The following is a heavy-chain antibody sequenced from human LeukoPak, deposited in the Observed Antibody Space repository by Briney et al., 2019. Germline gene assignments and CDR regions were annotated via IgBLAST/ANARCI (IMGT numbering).Heavy chain of an antibody. J-gene: IGHJ4*02. CDR1: GFTFSSYA. Sequence: PGGSLRLSCAASGFTFSSYAMSWVRQAPGKGLEWVSAISGSSGTTYYADSVKGRFTISRDSSKNTLYLQMNSLRAEDTAVYYCAKDIFIRSWYFDYWGQGTLVTVSS. CDR3: AKDIFIRSWYFDY. V-gene: IGHV3-23*01. D-gene: IGHD1-26*01. CDR2: ISGSSGTT.